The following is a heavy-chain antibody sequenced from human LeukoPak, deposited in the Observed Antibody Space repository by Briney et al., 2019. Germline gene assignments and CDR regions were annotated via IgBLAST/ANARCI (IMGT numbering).Heavy chain of an antibody. Sequence: PSETLSLTCTVSGASISSHYWRWLRQPPGKGLEWIGDFSYSGSTNYNPSLKSRVTISAATSKNQFSLKLSSVTAADTAVYYCARAGGVHDTPMDLDYWGQGILVTVSS. D-gene: IGHD5-18*01. CDR3: ARAGGVHDTPMDLDY. V-gene: IGHV4-59*11. CDR2: FSYSGST. J-gene: IGHJ4*02. CDR1: GASISSHY.